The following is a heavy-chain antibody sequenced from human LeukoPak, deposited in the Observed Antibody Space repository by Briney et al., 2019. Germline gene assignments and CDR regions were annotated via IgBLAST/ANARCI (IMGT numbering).Heavy chain of an antibody. V-gene: IGHV4-30-4*01. CDR2: IYYSGST. J-gene: IGHJ6*02. D-gene: IGHD3-22*01. Sequence: SETLSLTCTVSGGSISSGDYYWSWIRQPPGKGLEWIGYIYYSGSTYYNPSLKSRVTISVDTSKNQFSPKLSSVTAADTAVYYCARDPPYDSSGYYYYGMDVWGQGTTVTVSS. CDR1: GGSISSGDYY. CDR3: ARDPPYDSSGYYYYGMDV.